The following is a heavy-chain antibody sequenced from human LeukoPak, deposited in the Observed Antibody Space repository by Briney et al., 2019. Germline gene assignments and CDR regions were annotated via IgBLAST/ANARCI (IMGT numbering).Heavy chain of an antibody. CDR2: VSGSGGST. Sequence: GGSLRLSCAASGFTFSSYAMSWVRQAPGKGLEWVSTVSGSGGSTYYADSVKGRFTFSRDSSKNTLYLQMNNLRAEDTAVYYCAKDRSCSSTICSTGFDYWGQGTLVTVSS. CDR1: GFTFSSYA. V-gene: IGHV3-23*01. J-gene: IGHJ4*02. CDR3: AKDRSCSSTICSTGFDY. D-gene: IGHD2-2*02.